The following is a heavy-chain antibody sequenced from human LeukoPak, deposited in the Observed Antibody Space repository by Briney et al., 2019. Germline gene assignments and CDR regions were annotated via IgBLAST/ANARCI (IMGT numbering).Heavy chain of an antibody. J-gene: IGHJ4*02. CDR3: GKVGDGYKKTYYFDY. CDR2: ISYDGSNK. D-gene: IGHD5-24*01. Sequence: GGSLRLSCAASGFTFSSYGMHWVRQAPGKGLEWVAVISYDGSNKYYADSVKGRFTISRDNSKNTLYLQMNSLRAEDTAVYYCGKVGDGYKKTYYFDYWGQGTLVTVSS. CDR1: GFTFSSYG. V-gene: IGHV3-30*18.